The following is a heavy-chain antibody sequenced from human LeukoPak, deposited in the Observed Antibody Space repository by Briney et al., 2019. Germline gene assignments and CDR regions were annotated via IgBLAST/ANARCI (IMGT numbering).Heavy chain of an antibody. D-gene: IGHD2-2*01. CDR1: GFTFSSYS. CDR3: ARFRTPLTWASAFDT. V-gene: IGHV3-21*01. J-gene: IGHJ3*02. Sequence: GGSLRLSCAASGFTFSSYSMNWVRQAPGKGLEWVSSISSSSSYIYYAASVKGRFSISRDNGQQLVYLQLNTLRADDTAVYFCARFRTPLTWASAFDTWGHGTVVSVSS. CDR2: ISSSSSYI.